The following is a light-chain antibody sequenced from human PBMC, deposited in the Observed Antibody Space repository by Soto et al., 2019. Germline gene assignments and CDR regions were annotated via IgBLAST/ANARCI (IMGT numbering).Light chain of an antibody. J-gene: IGKJ1*01. Sequence: DIVVTQSPATLSASPGERVTLSCRPSQCVSSRLAWYQRRHGQVPRLLIYDTSARAPGISAMFSGSGSGTEFTLTISILHSEDFAVYYCQEYIQWPPWMFGPGTKVDIK. V-gene: IGKV3-15*01. CDR3: QEYIQWPPWM. CDR2: DTS. CDR1: QCVSSR.